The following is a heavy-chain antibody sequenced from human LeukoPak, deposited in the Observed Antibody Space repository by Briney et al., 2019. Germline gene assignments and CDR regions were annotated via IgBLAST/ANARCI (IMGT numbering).Heavy chain of an antibody. Sequence: SETLSLTCTASGGSITTGSYYWSWIRQPAGKGLEWIGRIYSDGSTNSNPPLKSRVTISVDTSKNQFSLRLTSVTAADTAKYYCARDGDYYDAFDIWGQGTMVTVSS. CDR3: ARDGDYYDAFDI. J-gene: IGHJ3*02. CDR2: IYSDGST. D-gene: IGHD2-21*02. CDR1: GGSITTGSYY. V-gene: IGHV4-61*02.